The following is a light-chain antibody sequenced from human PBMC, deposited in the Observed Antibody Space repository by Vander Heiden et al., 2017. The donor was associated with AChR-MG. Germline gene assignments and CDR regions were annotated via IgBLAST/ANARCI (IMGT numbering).Light chain of an antibody. V-gene: IGLV2-14*01. CDR3: SSYTSSSTWV. Sequence: QSALTQPASVSGSPGQSITISCTGTSSDVGGYNYVSWYQQHQGKAPKLRIYEVSNRPSGVSNRFSGSKSGNTASLTISGLQAEDEADYYGSSYTSSSTWVFGGGTKLTVL. J-gene: IGLJ3*02. CDR1: SSDVGGYNY. CDR2: EVS.